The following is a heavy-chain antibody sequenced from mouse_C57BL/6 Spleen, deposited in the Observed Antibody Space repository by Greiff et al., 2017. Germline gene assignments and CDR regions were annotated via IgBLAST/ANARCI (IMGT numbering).Heavy chain of an antibody. Sequence: EVHLVESGGGLVKPGGSLKLSCAASGFTFSDYGMHWVRQAPEKGLEWVAYISSGSSTIYYADTVKGRFTISRDNAKNTLFLQMTSLRSEDTAMYYCARRGITTVVATDYAMDYWGQGTSVTVSS. V-gene: IGHV5-17*01. CDR2: ISSGSSTI. CDR3: ARRGITTVVATDYAMDY. J-gene: IGHJ4*01. D-gene: IGHD1-1*01. CDR1: GFTFSDYG.